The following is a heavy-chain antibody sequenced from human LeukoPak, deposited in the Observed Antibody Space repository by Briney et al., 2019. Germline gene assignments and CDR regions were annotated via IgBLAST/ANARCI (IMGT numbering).Heavy chain of an antibody. V-gene: IGHV4-4*02. Sequence: SETLSLTCAVSGGSISSSNWWSWVRQPPGKGLEWIGEINHSGSTNYNPSLKSRVTISVDTSKNQFSLKLSSVTAADTAVYYCARGVPDYYGSGSVYWGQGTLVTVSS. D-gene: IGHD3-10*01. CDR2: INHSGST. CDR3: ARGVPDYYGSGSVY. J-gene: IGHJ4*02. CDR1: GGSISSSNW.